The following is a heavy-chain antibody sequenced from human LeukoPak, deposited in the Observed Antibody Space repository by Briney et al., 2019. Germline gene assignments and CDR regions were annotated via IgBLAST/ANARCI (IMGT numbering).Heavy chain of an antibody. CDR2: ISYMGDHR. CDR3: GKAYPPLRVAAAGDY. J-gene: IGHJ4*02. Sequence: KAGGSLRLSCTASGFTFSDCDMNWIRQAPGKGLQWVSSISYMGDHRYYADSAKGRFTISRDNAKNSLYLQMDNLRADDTAVYYCGKAYPPLRVAAAGDYWGQGTLVTVSS. CDR1: GFTFSDCD. D-gene: IGHD6-25*01. V-gene: IGHV3-21*06.